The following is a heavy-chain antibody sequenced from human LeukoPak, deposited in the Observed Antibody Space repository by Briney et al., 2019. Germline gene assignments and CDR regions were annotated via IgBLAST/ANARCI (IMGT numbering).Heavy chain of an antibody. CDR1: GGTFGSYV. D-gene: IGHD5-18*01. J-gene: IGHJ2*01. CDR3: AKGGDTALVTGYFDL. Sequence: SVKVSCKASGGTFGSYVISWVRQAPGQGLEWMGGIIPIFGTAHYAQKFQGRLTITADESTSTVYMEMSSLRSEDTAMYYCAKGGDTALVTGYFDLWGRGTLVTVSA. V-gene: IGHV1-69*01. CDR2: IIPIFGTA.